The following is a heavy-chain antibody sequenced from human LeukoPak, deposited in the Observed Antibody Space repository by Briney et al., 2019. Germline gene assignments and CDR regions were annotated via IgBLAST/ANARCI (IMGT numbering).Heavy chain of an antibody. CDR3: AYGDPFHYYGMDV. V-gene: IGHV1-69*13. D-gene: IGHD4-17*01. Sequence: SVKVSCKASGGTFSSYAISWVRQAPGQGLEWMGGIIPIFGTANYAQKFQGRVTITADESTSTAYMELSGLRSEDTAVYYCAYGDPFHYYGMDVWGKGTTVTVSS. CDR1: GGTFSSYA. J-gene: IGHJ6*04. CDR2: IIPIFGTA.